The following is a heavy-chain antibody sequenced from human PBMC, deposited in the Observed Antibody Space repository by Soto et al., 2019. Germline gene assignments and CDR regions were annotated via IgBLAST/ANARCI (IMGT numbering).Heavy chain of an antibody. CDR2: IYYSGTT. CDR1: GVSLTSSSYY. Sequence: QLQLQESGPGLVKPSETLSLICSVSGVSLTSSSYYWGWVRQSPGRGLEWIGSIYYSGTTYYNPSLKSRVTVSVDTANHQFSLKLNSVTAADTALYYCVIPRRVMAGLFEHFQHWGQGALVTVSS. D-gene: IGHD6-19*01. V-gene: IGHV4-39*01. CDR3: VIPRRVMAGLFEHFQH. J-gene: IGHJ1*01.